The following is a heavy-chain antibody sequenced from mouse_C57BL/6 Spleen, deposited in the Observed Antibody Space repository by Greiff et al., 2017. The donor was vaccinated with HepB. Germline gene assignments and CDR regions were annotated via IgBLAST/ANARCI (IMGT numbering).Heavy chain of an antibody. D-gene: IGHD1-1*01. V-gene: IGHV5-16*01. Sequence: EVQRVESEGGLVQPGSSMKLSCTASGFTFSDYYMAWVRQVPEKGLEWVANINYDGSSTYYLDSLKSRFIISRDNAKNILYLQMSSLKSEDTATYYCARDEGDYGSSWFAYWGQGTLVTVSA. CDR2: INYDGSST. CDR1: GFTFSDYY. CDR3: ARDEGDYGSSWFAY. J-gene: IGHJ3*01.